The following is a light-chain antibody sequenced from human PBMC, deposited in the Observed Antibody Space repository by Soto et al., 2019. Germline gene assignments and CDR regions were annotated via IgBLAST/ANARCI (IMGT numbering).Light chain of an antibody. Sequence: QSALTQPASVSGSPGQSITLSCTGNSSDVGGHKYVSWYQHHPGKAPKLMIYEVSNRPSGVSDRFSGSKSGNTASLTISGLQAEDEADYYCSSYTSSSSLVFGGGTKLTVL. CDR1: SSDVGGHKY. CDR2: EVS. J-gene: IGLJ2*01. CDR3: SSYTSSSSLV. V-gene: IGLV2-14*01.